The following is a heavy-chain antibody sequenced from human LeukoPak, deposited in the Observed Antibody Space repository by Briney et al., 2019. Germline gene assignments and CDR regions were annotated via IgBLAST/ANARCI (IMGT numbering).Heavy chain of an antibody. D-gene: IGHD3-22*01. V-gene: IGHV4-59*01. Sequence: SETLSLTCTVSGGSISSYYWSWIRQPPGKGLEWIGYIYYSGSTNYNPSLKSRVTISVDTSMNQFSLKLSSVTAADTAVYYCASWYYDSSGYSIFDYWGQGTLVTVSS. CDR2: IYYSGST. J-gene: IGHJ4*02. CDR1: GGSISSYY. CDR3: ASWYYDSSGYSIFDY.